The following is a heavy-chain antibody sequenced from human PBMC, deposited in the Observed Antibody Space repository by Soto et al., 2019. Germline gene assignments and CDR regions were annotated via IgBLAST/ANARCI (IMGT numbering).Heavy chain of an antibody. CDR3: ARDPGIAAAITQRVYYYYGMDV. V-gene: IGHV4-59*01. J-gene: IGHJ6*02. Sequence: QVQLQESGPGLVKPSETLSLTCTVSGGSISSYYWSWIRQPPGKGLEWIGYIYYSGSTNYNPSVNSRVTISVDTSKNQFSLKLSSVTAADTAVYYCARDPGIAAAITQRVYYYYGMDVWGQGTTVTVSS. D-gene: IGHD6-13*01. CDR2: IYYSGST. CDR1: GGSISSYY.